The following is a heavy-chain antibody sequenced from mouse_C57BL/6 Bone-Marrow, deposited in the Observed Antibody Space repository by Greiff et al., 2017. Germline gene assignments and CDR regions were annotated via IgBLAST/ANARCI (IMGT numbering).Heavy chain of an antibody. V-gene: IGHV1-59*01. Sequence: QVQLQQPGAELVRPGTSVKLSCKASGYTFTSYWMHWVKQRPGQGLEWIGVIDPSDSYTNYNQKFKGKATLTVDTSSSTAYMQLSSLTSEDSAVYYCAILRIYYAMDYWGQGTSVTVSS. D-gene: IGHD1-1*01. CDR3: AILRIYYAMDY. CDR1: GYTFTSYW. J-gene: IGHJ4*01. CDR2: IDPSDSYT.